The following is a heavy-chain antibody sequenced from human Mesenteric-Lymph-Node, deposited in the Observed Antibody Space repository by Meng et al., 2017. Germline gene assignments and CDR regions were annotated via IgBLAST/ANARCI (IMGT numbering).Heavy chain of an antibody. D-gene: IGHD3-3*01. V-gene: IGHV3-11*01. Sequence: GGSLRLSCAASGFTFSDYYMSWIRQAPGKGLEWVSYISSSGTTIYYADSVKGRFTISRDNAKNSLYLQMNSLRAEDTAVYYCARGGGYDFWSGYYYYYGMDVWGQGTTVTVSS. CDR1: GFTFSDYY. CDR3: ARGGGYDFWSGYYYYYGMDV. CDR2: ISSSGTTI. J-gene: IGHJ6*02.